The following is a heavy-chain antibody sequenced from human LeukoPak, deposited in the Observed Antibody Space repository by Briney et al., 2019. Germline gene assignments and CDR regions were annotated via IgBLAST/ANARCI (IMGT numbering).Heavy chain of an antibody. J-gene: IGHJ4*02. CDR2: ISGSAGST. Sequence: GGSLRLSCAASGFTFSSYAMSWVRQAPGKGLEWVSAISGSAGSTYYADSVKGRFTISRDNSKNTLYLQMNSLRAEDTAVYYCAKDKIAAAGYNFDYWGQGTLATVSP. CDR1: GFTFSSYA. V-gene: IGHV3-23*01. CDR3: AKDKIAAAGYNFDY. D-gene: IGHD6-13*01.